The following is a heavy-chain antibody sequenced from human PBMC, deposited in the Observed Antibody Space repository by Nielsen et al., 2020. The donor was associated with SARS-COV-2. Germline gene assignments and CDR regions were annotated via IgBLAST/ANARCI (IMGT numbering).Heavy chain of an antibody. CDR2: ISAYNGNT. D-gene: IGHD1-1*01. V-gene: IGHV1-18*01. Sequence: ASVKVSCKASGYTFTSYGISWVRQAPGQGLEWMGWISAYNGNTNYAQKLQGRVTMTTDTSTSTAYMELRSLRSDDTAVYYCARVLTGTRALGWFDPWGQGTLVTVSS. CDR3: ARVLTGTRALGWFDP. CDR1: GYTFTSYG. J-gene: IGHJ5*02.